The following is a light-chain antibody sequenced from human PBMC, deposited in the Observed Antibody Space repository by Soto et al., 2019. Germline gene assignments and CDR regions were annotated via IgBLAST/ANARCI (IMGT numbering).Light chain of an antibody. CDR1: SSDIGGYNL. V-gene: IGLV2-23*02. CDR3: YSFAGSATFV. CDR2: EAT. Sequence: QSALTQPASVSGSPGQSITISCTGTSSDIGGYNLVSWYQHHPGKAPKLLIYEATKQPSGVSDRFSGSRSGNTASLTISPLQSEDEADYSCYSFAGSATFVFGGGTKLTVL. J-gene: IGLJ2*01.